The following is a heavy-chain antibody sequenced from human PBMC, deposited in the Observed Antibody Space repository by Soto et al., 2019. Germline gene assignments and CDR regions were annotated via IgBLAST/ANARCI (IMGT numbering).Heavy chain of an antibody. V-gene: IGHV4-39*01. D-gene: IGHD2-15*01. CDR3: ARHLSAVVTHFDY. J-gene: IGHJ4*02. CDR1: DGSISGSSYY. Sequence: SETLSLTCTSSDGSISGSSYYWGWIRQPPGKGLEWIGSINNSGRTYYNPSLKSRVTISVDTSRNQFSLKLTSVTAADTAVYYCARHLSAVVTHFDYWGQGTLVTFSS. CDR2: INNSGRT.